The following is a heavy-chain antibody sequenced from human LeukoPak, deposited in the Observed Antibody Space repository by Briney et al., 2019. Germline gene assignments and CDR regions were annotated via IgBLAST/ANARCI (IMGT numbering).Heavy chain of an antibody. J-gene: IGHJ4*02. CDR2: LRSTVHGGPA. D-gene: IGHD3-3*01. CDR1: GFNFANYG. CDR3: TRAGGYDFWTDY. V-gene: IGHV3-49*03. Sequence: GGSLRLSCSTFGFNFANYGVSWFRQAPGQGLEWVGFLRSTVHGGPAEYAASVEGRFIISRDDSKSIAYLQMNSLKTEDTAVYYCTRAGGYDFWTDYWGQGTLVTVSS.